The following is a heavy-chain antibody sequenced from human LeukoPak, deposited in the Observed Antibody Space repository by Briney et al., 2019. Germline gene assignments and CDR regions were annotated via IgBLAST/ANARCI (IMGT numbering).Heavy chain of an antibody. J-gene: IGHJ6*03. Sequence: ASVKVSCKASGYTFTGYHMHWVRQAPGQGLEWMGWINPNSGGTNYAQKFQGRVTMTRDTSISTAYMELSRLRSDDTAVYYRARDWDYGDYVYYYMDVWGKGTTVTVSS. D-gene: IGHD4-17*01. CDR2: INPNSGGT. V-gene: IGHV1-2*02. CDR1: GYTFTGYH. CDR3: ARDWDYGDYVYYYMDV.